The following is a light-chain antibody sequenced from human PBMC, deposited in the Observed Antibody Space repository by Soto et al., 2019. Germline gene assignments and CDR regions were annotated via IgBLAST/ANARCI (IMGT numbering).Light chain of an antibody. CDR2: DVG. CDR1: TIGSES. J-gene: IGLJ3*02. CDR3: QVWHSSSDHWV. Sequence: SYELTQPPSVSVAPGQTARITCGGDTIGSESVHWYQQKPGQAPALVVFDVGDRPSGIPERFSGSNSGSTATLTISRVEAGDEAAYYCQVWHSSSDHWVFGGGTKLTVL. V-gene: IGLV3-21*02.